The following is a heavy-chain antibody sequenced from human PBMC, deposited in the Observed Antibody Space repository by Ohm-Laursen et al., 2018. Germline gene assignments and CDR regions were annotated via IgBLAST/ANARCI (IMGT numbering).Heavy chain of an antibody. CDR2: ISAYNGNT. Sequence: GSSVKVSCKTSGYTFTNYGISWVRQAPGQGLEWMGWISAYNGNTNYAQKLQGRVTLTTDTSTAYMELRSLRFDDTAVYYCARDKAWGSYCLFDSWGQGTLVTVSS. CDR3: ARDKAWGSYCLFDS. CDR1: GYTFTNYG. V-gene: IGHV1-18*01. D-gene: IGHD3-16*02. J-gene: IGHJ4*02.